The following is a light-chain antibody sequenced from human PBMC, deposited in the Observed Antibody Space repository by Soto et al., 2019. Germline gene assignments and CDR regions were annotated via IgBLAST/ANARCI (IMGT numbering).Light chain of an antibody. CDR1: QDVQNW. Sequence: DIQMTQSPSSVAASLGDSVTITCRASQDVQNWLAWYQHKPGQAPKLLVFAASSLQSGVPSRFSATGFGTDFTLIINSLQPEDCATYYCQQVKSFPKTFGHGTQL. CDR2: AAS. CDR3: QQVKSFPKT. J-gene: IGKJ3*01. V-gene: IGKV1-12*01.